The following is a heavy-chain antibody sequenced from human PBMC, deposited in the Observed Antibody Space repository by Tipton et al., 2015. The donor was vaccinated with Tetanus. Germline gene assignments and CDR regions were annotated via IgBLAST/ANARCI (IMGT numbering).Heavy chain of an antibody. J-gene: IGHJ5*02. V-gene: IGHV4-39*01. CDR3: TRHVVEAVPRWFDP. CDR1: GVSMRGDDYY. Sequence: TLSLTCSVSGVSMRGDDYYYGWIRQPPGEGLEWIASVYYDGSAYTNPSLKSRIAISIDTSGSQFSLKVHSVTAADTAFYYCTRHVVEAVPRWFDPWGQGTLVTVSS. CDR2: VYYDGSA. D-gene: IGHD2-2*01.